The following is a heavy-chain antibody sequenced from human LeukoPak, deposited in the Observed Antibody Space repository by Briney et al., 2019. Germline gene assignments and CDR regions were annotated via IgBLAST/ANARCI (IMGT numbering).Heavy chain of an antibody. D-gene: IGHD3-10*01. Sequence: GKSLKISCKGSGYSFTNYWIGWVRQMPGKGLEWMGIIYPGDSDTRYSPSFQGQVTISADKSISTAYLQWSSLKASDTAMYYCASSGSIGARWFDPWGQGTLVTVSS. CDR3: ASSGSIGARWFDP. V-gene: IGHV5-51*01. CDR1: GYSFTNYW. CDR2: IYPGDSDT. J-gene: IGHJ5*02.